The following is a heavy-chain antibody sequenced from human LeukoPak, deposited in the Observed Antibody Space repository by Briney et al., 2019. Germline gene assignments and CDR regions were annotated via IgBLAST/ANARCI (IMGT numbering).Heavy chain of an antibody. V-gene: IGHV1-69*04. CDR3: ARNMNYYGSGSPDYYYYGMVV. Sequence: KVFCYASGGTFSSYAISWVRQAPGQGLEWMGRIIPSRGIENYAQKFQGRVTITADKSTSTAYMELSSLRSEDTAVYYCARNMNYYGSGSPDYYYYGMVVWRQATTVSVCS. D-gene: IGHD3-10*01. CDR2: IIPSRGIE. J-gene: IGHJ6*01. CDR1: GGTFSSYA.